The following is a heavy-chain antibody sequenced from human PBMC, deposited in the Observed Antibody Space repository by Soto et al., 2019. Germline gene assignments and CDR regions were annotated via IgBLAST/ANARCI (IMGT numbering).Heavy chain of an antibody. Sequence: EVQVVESGGGLVQPGGSLRLSCAASGFSVTNNYMNWVRQAPGKGLEWVSIIDIGGNTYYADSVKDRCTISRDNSRNTVYLHMDSLRTEDTAVCYWARGRGSTGYLGREHYFDYWGQGTLVTVSP. D-gene: IGHD2-2*01. CDR2: IDIGGNT. CDR1: GFSVTNNY. CDR3: ARGRGSTGYLGREHYFDY. J-gene: IGHJ4*02. V-gene: IGHV3-66*01.